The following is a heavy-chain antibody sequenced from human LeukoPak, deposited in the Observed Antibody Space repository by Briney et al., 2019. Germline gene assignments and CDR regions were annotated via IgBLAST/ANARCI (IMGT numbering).Heavy chain of an antibody. CDR3: AREYSSGWYNERAGYYFDY. CDR1: GGSISSSSYY. V-gene: IGHV4-39*07. J-gene: IGHJ4*02. CDR2: IYYSGST. Sequence: PSETLSLTCTVSGGSISSSSYYWGWIRQPPGKGLEWIGSIYYSGSTYYNPSLKSRVTISVDTSKNQFSLKLSSVTAADTAVYYCAREYSSGWYNERAGYYFDYWGQGTLVTVSS. D-gene: IGHD6-19*01.